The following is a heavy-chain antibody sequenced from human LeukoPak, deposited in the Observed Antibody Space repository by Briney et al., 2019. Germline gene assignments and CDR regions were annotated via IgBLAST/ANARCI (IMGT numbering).Heavy chain of an antibody. CDR1: GFTFSDYY. CDR3: ARDLAESGYSGYRDY. J-gene: IGHJ4*02. V-gene: IGHV3-11*04. D-gene: IGHD5-12*01. CDR2: ISSSGSTI. Sequence: GGSLRLSCAASGFTFSDYYMSWIRQAPGKGLEWVSYISSSGSTIYYADSVKGRFTISRDNAKNSLYLQMNSLRAADTSVYYCARDLAESGYSGYRDYSGQGTLVTVSS.